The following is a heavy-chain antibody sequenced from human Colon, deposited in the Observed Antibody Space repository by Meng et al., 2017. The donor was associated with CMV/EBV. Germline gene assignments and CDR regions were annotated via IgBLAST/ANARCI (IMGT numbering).Heavy chain of an antibody. CDR1: GFSFSGSG. Sequence: SGFSFSGSGIHWVRQASGKGLGWVGRIRNKAESYATTYAASVKASFTISRDDSKNTADLQINSLKTEDTSVYYCTRHEIGTGRYFDLWGRGTLVTVSS. D-gene: IGHD6-13*01. CDR3: TRHEIGTGRYFDL. V-gene: IGHV3-73*01. J-gene: IGHJ2*01. CDR2: IRNKAESYAT.